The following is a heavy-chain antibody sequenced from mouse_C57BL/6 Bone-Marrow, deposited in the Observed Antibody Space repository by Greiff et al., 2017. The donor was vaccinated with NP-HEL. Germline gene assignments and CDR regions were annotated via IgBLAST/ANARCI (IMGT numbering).Heavy chain of an antibody. CDR2: IYPGNGDT. Sequence: EVKLVESGPVLARPGASVKMSCKTSGYTFTSYWMHWVKQRPGQGLEWIGAIYPGNGDTSYNQKFKGKAKLTAVNSASTAYMELSSLTNEDSAVYYCTSSALYYFDYWGQGTTLTVSS. D-gene: IGHD3-1*01. J-gene: IGHJ2*01. CDR1: GYTFTSYW. CDR3: TSSALYYFDY. V-gene: IGHV1-5*01.